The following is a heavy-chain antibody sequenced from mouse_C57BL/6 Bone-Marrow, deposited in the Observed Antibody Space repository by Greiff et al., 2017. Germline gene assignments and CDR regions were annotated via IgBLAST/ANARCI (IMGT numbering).Heavy chain of an antibody. CDR1: GYTFTDYY. CDR2: INPNNGGT. D-gene: IGHD2-1*01. J-gene: IGHJ4*01. Sequence: EVQLQQSGPELVKPGASVKISCKASGYTFTDYYMNWVKQSHGKSLEWIGDINPNNGGTSYNQKFKGKATLTVDKSSSTAYMELRSLTSEDSAVYYCAFIYYGNLVGLYYAMDYWGQGTSVTVSS. CDR3: AFIYYGNLVGLYYAMDY. V-gene: IGHV1-26*01.